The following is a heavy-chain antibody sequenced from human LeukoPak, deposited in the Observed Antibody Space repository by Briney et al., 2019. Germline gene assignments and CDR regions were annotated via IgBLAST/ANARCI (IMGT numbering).Heavy chain of an antibody. V-gene: IGHV3-23*01. CDR1: GFTFSSYP. CDR2: ISGSGGRT. D-gene: IGHD3-16*01. CDR3: ARYFYDSYTSSFRFDS. J-gene: IGHJ5*01. Sequence: GGSLRLSCAASGFTFSSYPMSWVRQAPGKGLEWVSSISGSGGRTYYADSVKGRFTISRDNAKNSLYLQMNSLRVEDTAIYYCARYFYDSYTSSFRFDSWGQGTLVTVSS.